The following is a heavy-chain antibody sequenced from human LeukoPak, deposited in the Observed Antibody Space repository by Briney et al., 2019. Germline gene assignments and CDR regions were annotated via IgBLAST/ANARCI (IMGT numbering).Heavy chain of an antibody. V-gene: IGHV3-11*04. CDR3: ARFTYYYDSSGYYRFDY. Sequence: PGGSLRLSCAASGFTFSDYYMSWIRQAPGKGLEWVSYISSSGSTIYYADSVKGRFTISRDNAKNSLYLQMNSLRAEDTAVYYCARFTYYYDSSGYYRFDYWGQGTLVTVSS. J-gene: IGHJ4*02. CDR1: GFTFSDYY. D-gene: IGHD3-22*01. CDR2: ISSSGSTI.